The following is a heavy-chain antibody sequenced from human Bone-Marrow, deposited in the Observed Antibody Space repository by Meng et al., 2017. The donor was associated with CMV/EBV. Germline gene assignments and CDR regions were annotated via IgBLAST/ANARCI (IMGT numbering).Heavy chain of an antibody. CDR1: GFTFSSYE. J-gene: IGHJ3*02. D-gene: IGHD2-21*01. V-gene: IGHV3-48*03. Sequence: GESLQISCAASGFTFSSYEMNWVRQAPGKGLEWVSYISSSGSTIYYADSVKGRFTISRDNAKNSLYLQMNSLRVEDTAVYYCVRDRDWAFDIWGEGTMVPVSS. CDR2: ISSSGSTI. CDR3: VRDRDWAFDI.